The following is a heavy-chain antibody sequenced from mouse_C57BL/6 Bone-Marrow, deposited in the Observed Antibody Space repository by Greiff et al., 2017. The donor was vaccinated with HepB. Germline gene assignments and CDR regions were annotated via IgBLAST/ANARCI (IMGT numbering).Heavy chain of an antibody. Sequence: QVQLKESGPELVKPGASVKISCKASGYAFSSSWMNWVKQRPGKGLEWIGRIYPGDGDTNYNGKFKGKATLTTDKSSSTAYMQLSSLTSEDSAVYFCAREGGNYGNFDYWGQGTTLTVSS. CDR3: AREGGNYGNFDY. J-gene: IGHJ2*01. V-gene: IGHV1-82*01. CDR1: GYAFSSSW. D-gene: IGHD1-1*01. CDR2: IYPGDGDT.